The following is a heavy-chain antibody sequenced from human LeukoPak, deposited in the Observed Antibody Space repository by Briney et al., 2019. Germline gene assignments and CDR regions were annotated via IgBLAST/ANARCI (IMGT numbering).Heavy chain of an antibody. Sequence: SETLSLTCAVYGGSVSGYYWSWIRQPPGKGLEWIGEINHSGSTNYNPSLKSRVTISVDTSKNQFSLKLSSVTAADTAVYYCARSQLFAHRFDPWGQGTLVTVSS. CDR1: GGSVSGYY. D-gene: IGHD6-6*01. CDR2: INHSGST. CDR3: ARSQLFAHRFDP. J-gene: IGHJ5*02. V-gene: IGHV4-34*01.